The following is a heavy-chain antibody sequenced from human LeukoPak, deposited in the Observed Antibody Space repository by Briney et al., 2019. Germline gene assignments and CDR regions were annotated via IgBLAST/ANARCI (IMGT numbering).Heavy chain of an antibody. CDR1: GFTFSSYW. J-gene: IGHJ4*02. Sequence: PGGSLRLSCAASGFTFSSYWMSWVRQAPGKGLEWVANINEDGGEKYYVDSVRGRFTISRDNARNSVYLQVNGLRAEDTAVYYCARAGDGTAARDYWGQGTLVTVSS. CDR2: INEDGGEK. D-gene: IGHD2-15*01. CDR3: ARAGDGTAARDY. V-gene: IGHV3-7*01.